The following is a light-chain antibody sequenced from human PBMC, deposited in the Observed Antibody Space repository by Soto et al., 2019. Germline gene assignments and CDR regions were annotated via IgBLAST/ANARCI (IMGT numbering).Light chain of an antibody. CDR1: TSDVGGFDS. CDR2: EVS. CDR3: SSYTTSNTWL. J-gene: IGLJ3*02. V-gene: IGLV2-14*01. Sequence: QSVLTQPASVSGSPGQSITISCTATTSDVGGFDSVSWYQQHPGTAPRVIIYEVSNRPSGVSYRFSGSKSANTASLTISGLQADDEADYYCSSYTTSNTWLFGGGTNLTVL.